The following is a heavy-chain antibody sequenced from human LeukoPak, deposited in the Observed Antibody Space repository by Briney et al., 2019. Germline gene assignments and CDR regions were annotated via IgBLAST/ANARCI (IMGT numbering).Heavy chain of an antibody. Sequence: SAPPLVNPTQTLTLTWTFSGFSLSTSGVGVGWIRQPPGKALGWLALIYWADDKRCSPSLKSRLTFTKDTAKNQVVLTMTNMDPVDTATYYCAHLTVTTSFDYWGQGNLVTVSS. CDR2: IYWADDK. J-gene: IGHJ4*02. D-gene: IGHD4-17*01. V-gene: IGHV2-5*02. CDR1: GFSLSTSGVG. CDR3: AHLTVTTSFDY.